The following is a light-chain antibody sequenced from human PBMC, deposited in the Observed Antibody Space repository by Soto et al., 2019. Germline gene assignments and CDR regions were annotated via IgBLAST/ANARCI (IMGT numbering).Light chain of an antibody. J-gene: IGKJ1*01. V-gene: IGKV3-20*01. CDR3: QQYGSPPT. CDR2: GTS. Sequence: EIVLTQSPGTLSLSPGERATLSCRASQSFSSNYLAWYQQKPGQAPRLLIYGTSSRATGIPDRFSGSGSGTDFTLTISRLEPEDFAVYYCQQYGSPPTLGPGTKV. CDR1: QSFSSNY.